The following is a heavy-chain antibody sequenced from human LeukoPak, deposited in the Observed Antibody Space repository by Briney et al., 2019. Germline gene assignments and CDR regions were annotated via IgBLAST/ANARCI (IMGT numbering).Heavy chain of an antibody. V-gene: IGHV4-39*01. J-gene: IGHJ4*02. Sequence: KPSETLSLTCTVSGGSISSGSYYWGWIRQPPGKGLEWIGSIYYSGNTYYNPSLKSRVTISVDTSRNQFSLKLSSVTAADTAVYYCAGWGSGRPFDYWGQGTLVTVSS. CDR3: AGWGSGRPFDY. D-gene: IGHD6-19*01. CDR1: GGSISSGSYY. CDR2: IYYSGNT.